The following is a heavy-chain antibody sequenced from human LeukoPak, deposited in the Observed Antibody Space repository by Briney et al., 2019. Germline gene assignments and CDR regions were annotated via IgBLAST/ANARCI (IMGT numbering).Heavy chain of an antibody. CDR3: ARLGRSCSGGSCYSHNWIDP. D-gene: IGHD2-15*01. CDR1: GYSFTSYW. Sequence: GESLKISCKGSGYSFTSYWIGWVRQMPGKGLEWMGIIYPGDSDTRYSPSFQGQVTISADKSISTAYLQWSSLKASDTAMYYCARLGRSCSGGSCYSHNWIDPWGQGTLVTVSS. CDR2: IYPGDSDT. J-gene: IGHJ5*02. V-gene: IGHV5-51*01.